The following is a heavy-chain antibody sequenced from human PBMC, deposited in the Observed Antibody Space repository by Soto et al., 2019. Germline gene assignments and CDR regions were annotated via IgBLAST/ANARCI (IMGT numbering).Heavy chain of an antibody. D-gene: IGHD3-10*01. CDR1: GFTFRSFA. J-gene: IGHJ3*01. V-gene: IGHV3-23*01. Sequence: VQLLESGGDLVQPGGSLRLSCAASGFTFRSFAMTWVRQAPGKGLEWVSGISGSGGSKYHSDTVKGRFTISRDNSKDTLSLQMNSLRVDDTAVYFCARISAGARSAFDFWGRGTEVSVSA. CDR3: ARISAGARSAFDF. CDR2: ISGSGGSK.